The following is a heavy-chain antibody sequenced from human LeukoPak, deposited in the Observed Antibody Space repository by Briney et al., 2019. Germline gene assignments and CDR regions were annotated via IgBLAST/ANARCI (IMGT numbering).Heavy chain of an antibody. D-gene: IGHD2-8*01. CDR2: INQDGTET. CDR3: ATEEWYRFDN. V-gene: IGHV3-7*01. CDR1: GFTFSTFW. J-gene: IGHJ4*02. Sequence: GGSLRLSCAASGFTFSTFWMAWVRQAPGQALEWVAKINQDGTETYYVDSMKGRLSISRDSATSSLYLQMSSLRAEDTAVYYCATEEWYRFDNWGQGTLVTVSS.